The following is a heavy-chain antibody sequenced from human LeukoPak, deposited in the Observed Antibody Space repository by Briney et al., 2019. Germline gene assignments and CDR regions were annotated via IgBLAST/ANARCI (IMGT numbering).Heavy chain of an antibody. J-gene: IGHJ4*02. D-gene: IGHD3-3*02. V-gene: IGHV3-30*02. Sequence: GGSLRLSCVASGFTFSSFGMHWVRQAPGKGLEWVAFIRYDGASPYYADSVKGRFTISRDNSRNILYLEMNSLRAEYTAVYYCAKISSHWGQGTLVTVSS. CDR2: IRYDGASP. CDR1: GFTFSSFG. CDR3: AKISSH.